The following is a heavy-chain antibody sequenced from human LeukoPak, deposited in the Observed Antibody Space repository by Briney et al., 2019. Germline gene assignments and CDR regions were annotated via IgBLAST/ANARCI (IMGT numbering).Heavy chain of an antibody. V-gene: IGHV1-18*01. J-gene: IGHJ6*03. CDR1: GYTFTSYG. CDR3: AKDLIKVGPTRFRNYYYYMDV. CDR2: ISAYNGNT. Sequence: ASVKVSCKASGYTFTSYGISWVRQAPGQGLEWMGWISAYNGNTNYAQKLQGRVTMTTDTSTSTAYMELRSLRSDDTAVYYCAKDLIKVGPTRFRNYYYYMDVWGKGTTVTISS. D-gene: IGHD1-26*01.